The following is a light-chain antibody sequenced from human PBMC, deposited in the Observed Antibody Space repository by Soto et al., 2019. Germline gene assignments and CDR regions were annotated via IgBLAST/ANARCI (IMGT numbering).Light chain of an antibody. CDR3: MEAIQLLYS. Sequence: MTQSPLSLPVTPGQPASISCRSSQSLLHSNGYNYLDWYLQKPGQSPQLLIYLGSNRASGVPDRFSGSGSGTDFTLKISCVQAEDVVLYYCMEAIQLLYSFAEGSKVDI. CDR2: LGS. J-gene: IGKJ2*03. CDR1: QSLLHSNGYNY. V-gene: IGKV2-28*01.